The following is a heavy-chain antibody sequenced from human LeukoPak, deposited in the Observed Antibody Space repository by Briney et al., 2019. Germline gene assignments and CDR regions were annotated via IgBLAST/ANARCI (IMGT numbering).Heavy chain of an antibody. CDR3: ARILSSSWYEYFHH. J-gene: IGHJ1*01. V-gene: IGHV1-69*13. CDR2: IIPIFGTA. CDR1: GYTLTNYN. D-gene: IGHD6-19*01. Sequence: GASVQVSCKASGYTLTNYNISWVRQAPGQGLEWMGAIIPIFGTANYAQKFQGRVTITADESTSTAYMELSSLRSEDTAVYYCARILSSSWYEYFHHWGQGTLVTVSS.